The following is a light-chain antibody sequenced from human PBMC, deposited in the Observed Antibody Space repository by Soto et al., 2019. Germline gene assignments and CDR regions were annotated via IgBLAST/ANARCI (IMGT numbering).Light chain of an antibody. V-gene: IGKV3-15*01. Sequence: EIVMTQSPPNLSVSPGERATLSCRASQSVRNDVAWYQQRPGQAPRLLIYGASARATGIPGRFSGWGSGTEFTLTISSLQSDDVGVYYCQQYSKWPPITFGQGTRLEIK. CDR1: QSVRND. J-gene: IGKJ5*01. CDR2: GAS. CDR3: QQYSKWPPIT.